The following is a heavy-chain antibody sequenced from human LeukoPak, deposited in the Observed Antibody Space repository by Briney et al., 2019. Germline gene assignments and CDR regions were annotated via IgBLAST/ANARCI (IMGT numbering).Heavy chain of an antibody. CDR3: AREDYDFWSGYSSGYYGFDY. CDR1: GGTFSSCA. D-gene: IGHD3-3*01. J-gene: IGHJ4*02. CDR2: IIPILGIA. V-gene: IGHV1-69*04. Sequence: SVKVSCKASGGTFSSCAISWVRQAPGQGLEWMGRIIPILGIANYAQKFQGRVTITADKSTSTAYMELSSLRSEDTAVYYCAREDYDFWSGYSSGYYGFDYWGQGTLVTVSS.